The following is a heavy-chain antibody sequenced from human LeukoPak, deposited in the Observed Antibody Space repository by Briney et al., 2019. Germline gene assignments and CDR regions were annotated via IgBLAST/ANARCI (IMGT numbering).Heavy chain of an antibody. CDR3: AGGVFYYTLGRTGWFDP. V-gene: IGHV1-69*04. J-gene: IGHJ5*02. D-gene: IGHD3-3*01. Sequence: GSSVKVSCKASGGTFSSYAISWVRQAPGQGLEWMGRIIPILGIANYAQKFQGRVTITADKSTSTAYMELSSLRSEDTAVYYCAGGVFYYTLGRTGWFDPWGQGALVTVSS. CDR1: GGTFSSYA. CDR2: IIPILGIA.